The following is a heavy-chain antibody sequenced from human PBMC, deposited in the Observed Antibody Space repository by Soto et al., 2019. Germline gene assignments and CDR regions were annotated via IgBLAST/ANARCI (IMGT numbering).Heavy chain of an antibody. CDR3: VRGDKGGFDL. CDR2: IHSDGSTT. V-gene: IGHV3-74*01. CDR1: GFTFNYYW. D-gene: IGHD2-21*02. J-gene: IGHJ3*01. Sequence: EVQLVESEGGLVQRGGSLRLSCAASGFTFNYYWMHWVRQAPGQGLVWVSHIHSDGSTTTYADSVKGRFTISRDNAKNTLYLQMNSVRTEDTAVYYCVRGDKGGFDLWGKGTTVTVSS.